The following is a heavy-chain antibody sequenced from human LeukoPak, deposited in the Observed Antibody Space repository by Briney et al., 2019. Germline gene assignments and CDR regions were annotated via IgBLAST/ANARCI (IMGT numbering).Heavy chain of an antibody. J-gene: IGHJ4*02. D-gene: IGHD2-15*01. CDR1: GFTVGNGW. CDR2: INTYGSST. CDR3: ARDLTHCSGGRCHTSPNDC. V-gene: IGHV3-74*01. Sequence: GGSLRLSCVASGFTVGNGWMHWVRQAPGKGLVWVSHINTYGSSTNYADSVKGRFTISRDNSKNTLCLQMNSVRVEDTGVYYCARDLTHCSGGRCHTSPNDCWGQGTLVTVSS.